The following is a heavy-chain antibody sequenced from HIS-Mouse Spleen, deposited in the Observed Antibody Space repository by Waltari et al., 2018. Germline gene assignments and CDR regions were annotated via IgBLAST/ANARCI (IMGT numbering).Heavy chain of an antibody. CDR1: GGSISSSSYY. CDR3: ARDRELYFDY. Sequence: QLQLQESGPGLVKPSETLSLTCTVSGGSISSSSYYWGWIRQPPGKGLEWIGSIYSSGITDDNPSLKSRVTTSVDTSKNQFSLKLSSVTAADTAVYYCARDRELYFDYWGQGTLVTVSS. CDR2: IYSSGIT. D-gene: IGHD1-26*01. V-gene: IGHV4-39*07. J-gene: IGHJ4*02.